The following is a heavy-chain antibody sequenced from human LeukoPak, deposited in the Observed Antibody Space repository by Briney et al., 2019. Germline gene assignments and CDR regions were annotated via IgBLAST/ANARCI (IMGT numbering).Heavy chain of an antibody. CDR1: EYTFTSYY. V-gene: IGHV1-2*02. CDR2: ITPNSSHT. D-gene: IGHD2-21*02. Sequence: ASVKVSCKDSEYTFTSYYMHWVRPTPAQALQWVHSITPNSSHTRFQQTFHPTIPMSSDTSFLTPYMDLRSLRSDDTAVYYSAGGVTARGFYYHMDVWGKGTTVTISS. J-gene: IGHJ6*03. CDR3: AGGVTARGFYYHMDV.